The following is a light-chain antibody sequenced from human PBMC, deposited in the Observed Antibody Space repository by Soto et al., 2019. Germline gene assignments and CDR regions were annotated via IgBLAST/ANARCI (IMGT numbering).Light chain of an antibody. J-gene: IGKJ1*01. Sequence: EIVLTQSPNILTLSPGERATLSCRASQSVSNTYVAWYQKKPGQAPRLLIYGASNRATGIPDRFRGSASGTDFTLTISRLETEDFAVYYCQQYGRSGTFGQGAKVDI. V-gene: IGKV3-20*01. CDR1: QSVSNTY. CDR2: GAS. CDR3: QQYGRSGT.